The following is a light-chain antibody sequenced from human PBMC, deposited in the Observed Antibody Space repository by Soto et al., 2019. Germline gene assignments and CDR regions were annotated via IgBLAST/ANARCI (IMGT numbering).Light chain of an antibody. CDR1: QIISSW. CDR3: QQYKSYWT. J-gene: IGKJ1*01. V-gene: IGKV1-5*03. Sequence: DIQMTQSPSTLSASVGDRVTITCRASQIISSWLAWYQQKPGKAPKVLIYKASSLESVVPSRFSGSESGTEFTFTSSSLQTDDFATYYCQQYKSYWTFGQGTNVEIK. CDR2: KAS.